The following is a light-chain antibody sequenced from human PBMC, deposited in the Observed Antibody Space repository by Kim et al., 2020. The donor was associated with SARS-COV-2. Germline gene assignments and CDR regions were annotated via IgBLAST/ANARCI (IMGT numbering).Light chain of an antibody. Sequence: GGTVTLTCGLSSRSVSTSYSPSWYQQTPGQAPRTLIYSTNTRSSGVPDRFSGSILGNKAALTITGAQADDESDYYCVLYMGSGIWVFGGGTQLTVL. CDR1: SRSVSTSYS. CDR3: VLYMGSGIWV. CDR2: STN. V-gene: IGLV8-61*01. J-gene: IGLJ3*02.